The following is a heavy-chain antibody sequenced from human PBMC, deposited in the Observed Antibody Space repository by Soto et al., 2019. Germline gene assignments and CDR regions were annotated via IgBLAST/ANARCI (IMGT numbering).Heavy chain of an antibody. V-gene: IGHV1-8*01. CDR3: ARGRFRRTWFDP. D-gene: IGHD3-16*01. CDR1: GYTFTNYD. CDR2: MNPESGNT. Sequence: QVQLVQSGAEVKKPGASVKVSCKASGYTFTNYDIHWVRQATGQGLEWMGWMNPESGNTGQSKQFQGRVTMTRDTSLSPAYLEMTSPRSEGPAVYYCARGRFRRTWFDPWGQGTLVTVSS. J-gene: IGHJ5*02.